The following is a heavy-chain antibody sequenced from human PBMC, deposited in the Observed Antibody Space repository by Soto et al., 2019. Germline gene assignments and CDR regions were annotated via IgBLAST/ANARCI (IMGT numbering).Heavy chain of an antibody. CDR1: GGSISSGGYY. CDR3: ARGFLEWLSHPYYGMDV. J-gene: IGHJ6*02. Sequence: QVQLQESGPGLVKPSQTLSLTCSVTGGSISSGGYYWGWIRQHPGRGLEWVGYIYYSGTTYSNPSLKSRVTISVDTSKNQFSLNLSSVTAADTAVYYCARGFLEWLSHPYYGMDVWGQGTTVTVSS. D-gene: IGHD3-3*01. V-gene: IGHV4-31*03. CDR2: IYYSGTT.